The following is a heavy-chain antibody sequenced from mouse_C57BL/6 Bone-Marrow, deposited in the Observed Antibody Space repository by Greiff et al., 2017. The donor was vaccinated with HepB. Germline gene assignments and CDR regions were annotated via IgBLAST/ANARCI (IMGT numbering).Heavy chain of an antibody. CDR2: SYPRSGNT. CDR1: GYTFTSYG. D-gene: IGHD2-4*01. V-gene: IGHV1-81*01. CDR3: ARDEAFYYDYEFAY. Sequence: QVHVKQSGAELARPGASVKLSCKASGYTFTSYGISWVKKRTGQGLEWIGESYPRSGNTYYNEKFKGKATLTSDKSSSTAYMELRILTSEDSAVYFCARDEAFYYDYEFAYWGQGTLVTVSA. J-gene: IGHJ3*01.